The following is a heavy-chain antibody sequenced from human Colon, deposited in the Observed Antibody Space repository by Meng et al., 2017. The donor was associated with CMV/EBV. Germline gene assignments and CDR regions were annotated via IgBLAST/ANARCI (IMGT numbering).Heavy chain of an antibody. CDR2: INGDGSST. J-gene: IGHJ6*02. V-gene: IGHV3-74*01. CDR3: ALRLRNSDGMDV. Sequence: GESLKISCAASGFTFPEYAMHWVRQGPGKGLVWVSRINGDGSSTSYADSVKGRFTISRDNAKNTLFLQMNSLRTEDTAVYYCALRLRNSDGMDVWGQGTTVTVSS. D-gene: IGHD3-16*01. CDR1: GFTFPEYA.